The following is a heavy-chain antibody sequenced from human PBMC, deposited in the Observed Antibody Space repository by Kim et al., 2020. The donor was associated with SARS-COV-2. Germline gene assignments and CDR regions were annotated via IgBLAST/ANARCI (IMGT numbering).Heavy chain of an antibody. J-gene: IGHJ4*02. CDR2: T. V-gene: IGHV5-51*01. Sequence: TRNSPSFQGRVTTSADKSISTAYLQWSSLKASDTAMYYCARLFGPGWFDYWGQGTLVTVSS. CDR3: ARLFGPGWFDY. D-gene: IGHD3-10*01.